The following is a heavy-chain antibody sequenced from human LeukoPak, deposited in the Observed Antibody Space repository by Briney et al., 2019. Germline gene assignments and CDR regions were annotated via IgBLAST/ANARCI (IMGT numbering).Heavy chain of an antibody. D-gene: IGHD6-13*01. CDR2: IDQDDSEN. V-gene: IGHV3-7*01. Sequence: GGSLRLSCAASGFTFSKYWMTWVRQAPGKGLEWVANIDQDDSENFYVDSVKGRFTISRDNAKNSLYLQMNSLRLDDTALYYCVRDQGAAGDYWGQGTLVTVSS. J-gene: IGHJ4*02. CDR1: GFTFSKYW. CDR3: VRDQGAAGDY.